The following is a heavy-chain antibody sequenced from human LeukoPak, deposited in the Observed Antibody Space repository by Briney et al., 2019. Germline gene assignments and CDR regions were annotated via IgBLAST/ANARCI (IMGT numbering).Heavy chain of an antibody. CDR1: GFTFTSYA. V-gene: IGHV3-23*01. Sequence: GASLRLSCAASGFTFTSYAMSWVRRAPGKGLEWVSAISGSGGSTYYADSVEGRFTISRDNSTNTLYLQMSSLRAEDTAVYYCAKDSTSVVVAATPGIYWGQGTLVTVSS. D-gene: IGHD2-15*01. CDR3: AKDSTSVVVAATPGIY. CDR2: ISGSGGST. J-gene: IGHJ4*02.